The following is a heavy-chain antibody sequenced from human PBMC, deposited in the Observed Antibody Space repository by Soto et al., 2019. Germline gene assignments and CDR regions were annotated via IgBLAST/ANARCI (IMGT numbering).Heavy chain of an antibody. CDR3: VSDLIAGRNF. V-gene: IGHV3-74*01. CDR2: INTDGTTT. Sequence: EVQLVESGGGSVQPGGSLRLSCAASGFTFSSHCMHWARQHTGKGLVWVSDINTDGTTTRYADSVKGRFTISRDNAKNTVYLQRDSLRAEDTAVYYCVSDLIAGRNFWGQGTLVPVFS. CDR1: GFTFSSHC. D-gene: IGHD3-10*01. J-gene: IGHJ4*02.